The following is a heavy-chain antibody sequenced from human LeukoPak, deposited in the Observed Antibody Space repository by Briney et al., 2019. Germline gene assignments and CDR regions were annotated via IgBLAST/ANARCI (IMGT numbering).Heavy chain of an antibody. Sequence: GGSLRLSCAASGFTFSSFWVHWVRQAPGKGLVWVSHINADGTNTGYADSVKGRFTISRDNAKNTLYLQMNSLRAEDTAVYYCARGGPPYGLDYWGQGTLGTVSS. D-gene: IGHD3-10*01. CDR1: GFTFSSFW. CDR2: INADGTNT. J-gene: IGHJ4*02. CDR3: ARGGPPYGLDY. V-gene: IGHV3-74*01.